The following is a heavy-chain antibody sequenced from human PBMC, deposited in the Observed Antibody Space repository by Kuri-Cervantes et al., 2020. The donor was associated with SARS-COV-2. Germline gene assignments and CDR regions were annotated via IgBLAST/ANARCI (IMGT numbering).Heavy chain of an antibody. CDR1: GFTFSSYS. D-gene: IGHD3-22*01. Sequence: GGSLRLSCAASGFTFSSYSMNWVRQAPGKGLEWVSYISSSSSTIYYADSVKGRFTISRDNAKNSLYLQMNSLRAEDTAVYYCAREFDSSGYYYAGDAFDIWGQGTMVTVSS. J-gene: IGHJ3*02. V-gene: IGHV3-48*01. CDR2: ISSSSSTI. CDR3: AREFDSSGYYYAGDAFDI.